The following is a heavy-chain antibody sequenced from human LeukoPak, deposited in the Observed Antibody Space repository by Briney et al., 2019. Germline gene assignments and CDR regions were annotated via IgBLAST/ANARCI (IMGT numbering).Heavy chain of an antibody. CDR2: INPNSGGT. J-gene: IGHJ4*02. D-gene: IGHD6-19*01. CDR1: GYTFTSYG. V-gene: IGHV1-2*02. CDR3: ARVSTGPDSSGWYYFDH. Sequence: ASVKVSCKASGYTFTSYGISWVRQAPGQGLEWMGWINPNSGGTNYAQKFQGRVTMTRDTSISTAYMELSRLRSDDTAVYYCARVSTGPDSSGWYYFDHWGQGTLVTVSS.